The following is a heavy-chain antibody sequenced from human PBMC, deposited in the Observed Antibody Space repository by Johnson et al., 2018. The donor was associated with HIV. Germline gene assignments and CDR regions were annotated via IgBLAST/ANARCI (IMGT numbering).Heavy chain of an antibody. V-gene: IGHV3-53*01. J-gene: IGHJ3*02. CDR1: GFSVSRHY. Sequence: VQLVESGGGFIQPGGSLRLSCAASGFSVSRHYMSWVRQAPGKGLEWVSIIYSGGNTYYADSVKGRFTISRDNSKNTLYLQMNSLKTEDTAVYYCTTGSSTLTTWGSSGAFDIWGQGTMVTVSS. CDR3: TTGSSTLTTWGSSGAFDI. CDR2: IYSGGNT. D-gene: IGHD4-17*01.